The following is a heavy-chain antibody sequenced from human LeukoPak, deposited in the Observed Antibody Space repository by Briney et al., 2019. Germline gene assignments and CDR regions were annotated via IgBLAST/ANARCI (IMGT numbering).Heavy chain of an antibody. CDR2: IWYDGSNK. J-gene: IGHJ4*02. CDR3: ARDLLSLATVIRDH. Sequence: GRSLRLSCAASGFTFSSYGMHWVRQAPGKGLEWVAVIWYDGSNKYYADSVKGRFTISRDNSKNTLYLQMNSLRAEDTAVYYCARDLLSLATVIRDHWGQGTLVTVSS. D-gene: IGHD4-17*01. V-gene: IGHV3-33*01. CDR1: GFTFSSYG.